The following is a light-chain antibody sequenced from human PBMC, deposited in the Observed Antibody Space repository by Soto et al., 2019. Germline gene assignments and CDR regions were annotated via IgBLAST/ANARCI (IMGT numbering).Light chain of an antibody. CDR2: GES. CDR3: QHYDSLPIT. CDR1: QSVSSSY. V-gene: IGKV3-20*01. Sequence: DIVLTQSPGTLSLSPGDSATLSCRGSQSVSSSYLAWYQQKPGQPPRLLIYGESSRATGIPARLSGSGSGTDLNLTISRLEPEDFAVFYCQHYDSLPITFGQGTRLEIK. J-gene: IGKJ5*01.